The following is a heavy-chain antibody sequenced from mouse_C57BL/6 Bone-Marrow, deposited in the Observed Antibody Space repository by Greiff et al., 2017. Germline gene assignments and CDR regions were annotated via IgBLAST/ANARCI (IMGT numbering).Heavy chain of an antibody. CDR3: AIQVYYGNVRFAY. V-gene: IGHV1-81*01. D-gene: IGHD2-1*01. Sequence: VQLQQSGAELARPGASVKLSCKASGYTFTSYGISWVKQRTGQGLEWIGEIYPRSGNTYYNEKFKGKATLTADKSSSTAYMELRSLTSEDSAVYFCAIQVYYGNVRFAYWGQGTLVTVSA. CDR1: GYTFTSYG. CDR2: IYPRSGNT. J-gene: IGHJ3*01.